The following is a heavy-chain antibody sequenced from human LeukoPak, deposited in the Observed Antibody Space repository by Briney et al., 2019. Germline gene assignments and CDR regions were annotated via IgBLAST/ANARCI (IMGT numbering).Heavy chain of an antibody. D-gene: IGHD6-19*01. V-gene: IGHV4-59*08. CDR1: GGSVSSSY. J-gene: IGHJ4*02. CDR3: ARAVTGGDRSRFYSGGWYYFDN. CDR2: ISDTGST. Sequence: SETLSLTCTVPGGSVSSSYWSWIRQPPGKGLEWIGYISDTGSTNYNPSLKGRVTISIHSSPNQFSLELGSVPAADTAIYYCARAVTGGDRSRFYSGGWYYFDNWGQGTLVTVSS.